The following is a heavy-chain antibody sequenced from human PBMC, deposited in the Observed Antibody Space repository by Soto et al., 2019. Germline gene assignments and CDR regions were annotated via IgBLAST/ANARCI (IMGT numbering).Heavy chain of an antibody. Sequence: EVQLEESGGALVQPGRSLRLSCAATGFTFDDFAMHWVRQVLGKGLEWVSSISWNSGNIGYADSVKGLFSTSRDNAKNSLDLQMNSLRPEDTALYYCVRSKGGFSYGTPFDYVGQVTLVTVAS. D-gene: IGHD5-12*01. V-gene: IGHV3-9*01. J-gene: IGHJ4*02. CDR2: ISWNSGNI. CDR1: GFTFDDFA. CDR3: VRSKGGFSYGTPFDY.